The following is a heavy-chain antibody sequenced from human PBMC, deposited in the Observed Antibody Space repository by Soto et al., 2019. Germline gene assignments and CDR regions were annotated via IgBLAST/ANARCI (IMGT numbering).Heavy chain of an antibody. CDR2: ISSSSSTI. V-gene: IGHV3-48*02. CDR1: GFTFSSYS. CDR3: SRERGLTGYKGSVDDFDI. Sequence: GGSLRLSCAASGFTFSSYSMNWVRQAPGKGLEWVSYISSSSSTIYYADSVKGRFTISRDNAKNSLYLQMNSLRDEDTAVYYCSRERGLTGYKGSVDDFDIWGQGTMVTVSS. D-gene: IGHD7-27*01. J-gene: IGHJ3*02.